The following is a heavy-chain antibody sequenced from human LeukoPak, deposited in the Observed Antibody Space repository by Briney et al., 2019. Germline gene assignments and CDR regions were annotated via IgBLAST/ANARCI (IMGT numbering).Heavy chain of an antibody. CDR1: GYTFTGYY. CDR3: ARGSNYYDSSGLY. D-gene: IGHD3-22*01. J-gene: IGHJ4*02. V-gene: IGHV1-2*02. Sequence: ASVKVSCKASGYTFTGYYMHWVRQAPGQGLEWMGWINPNSGGTNYAQKFQGRVTMTRDASISTAYMELSRLRSDDTAVYYCARGSNYYDSSGLYWGQGTLVTVSS. CDR2: INPNSGGT.